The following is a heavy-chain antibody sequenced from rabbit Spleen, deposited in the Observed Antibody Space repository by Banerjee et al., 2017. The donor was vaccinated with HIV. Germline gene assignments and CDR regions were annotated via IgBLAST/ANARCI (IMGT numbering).Heavy chain of an antibody. J-gene: IGHJ6*01. Sequence: QSLEESGGDLVKPGASLTLTCKASGFDFSSSDYMCWVRQAPGKGLEWISCIVGSSSDITYSATWAKGRFTISKTSSTTVTLQMTSLTAADTATYSCARDSGTSFSPYGTDLWGPGTLVTFS. D-gene: IGHD8-1*01. CDR2: IVGSSSDIT. V-gene: IGHV1S40*01. CDR1: GFDFSSSDY. CDR3: ARDSGTSFSPYGTDL.